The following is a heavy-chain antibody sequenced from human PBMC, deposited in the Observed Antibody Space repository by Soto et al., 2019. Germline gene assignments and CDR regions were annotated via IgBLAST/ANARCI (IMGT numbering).Heavy chain of an antibody. V-gene: IGHV3-23*04. CDR1: GFTFWTYS. Sequence: EVKLVESGGGLVQPGGSMRLSCAASGFTFWTYSMSWVRQAPRKGLEWVSCISGSGTATYYTDSVKGRFTVSRDNSKDTLFLQMNTLRDDDTAVYYCGKTPLYDNNEYCRAVFDLWGQGTSVTVSS. J-gene: IGHJ3*01. CDR3: GKTPLYDNNEYCRAVFDL. D-gene: IGHD3-22*01. CDR2: ISGSGTAT.